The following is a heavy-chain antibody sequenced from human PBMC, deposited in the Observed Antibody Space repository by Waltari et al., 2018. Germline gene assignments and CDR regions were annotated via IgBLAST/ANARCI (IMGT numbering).Heavy chain of an antibody. CDR2: INTDGSDA. Sequence: EVQLVESGGDLVQPGGSLRLPCAASGSGFSAYWFAWDRQVPGKGLFWVSHINTDGSDANYADSVKGRFTISRDNAKNSLYLEMSSLRVEDTAVYYCAFSRGWSSPFGAYDSWGQGTRVIVSS. J-gene: IGHJ3*02. CDR1: GSGFSAYW. D-gene: IGHD6-19*01. V-gene: IGHV3-74*01. CDR3: AFSRGWSSPFGAYDS.